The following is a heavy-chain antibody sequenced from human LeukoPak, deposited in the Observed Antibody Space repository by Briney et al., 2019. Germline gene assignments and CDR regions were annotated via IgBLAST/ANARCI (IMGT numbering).Heavy chain of an antibody. Sequence: GGSMRLSCAASGFTFSSLWMSWVRQAPGRGPEWVANINQDGGTTYYVASVKGRFTISRDNAKNSLSLQMSSLRAEDTAVYYCTKDRQGPNQYHMDVWGKGTTVTVSS. CDR2: INQDGGTT. CDR3: TKDRQGPNQYHMDV. J-gene: IGHJ6*03. V-gene: IGHV3-7*01. CDR1: GFTFSSLW.